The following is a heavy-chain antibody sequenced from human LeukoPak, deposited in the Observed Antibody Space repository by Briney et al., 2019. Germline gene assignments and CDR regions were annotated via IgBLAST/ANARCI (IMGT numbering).Heavy chain of an antibody. J-gene: IGHJ3*02. CDR1: GFTFSSYA. CDR2: ISGSGGST. CDR3: ATLPAAPIRAPDI. Sequence: GGSLRLSCAASGFTFSSYAMSWVRQAPGKGLEWVSAISGSGGSTYYADSVKGRFTISRDNSKNTLYLQMNSLRAEDTAVYYCATLPAAPIRAPDIWGQGTMVTVSS. V-gene: IGHV3-23*01. D-gene: IGHD2-2*01.